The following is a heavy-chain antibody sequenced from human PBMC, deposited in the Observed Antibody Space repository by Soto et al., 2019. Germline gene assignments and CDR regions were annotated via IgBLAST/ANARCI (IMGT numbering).Heavy chain of an antibody. J-gene: IGHJ4*02. V-gene: IGHV5-51*01. CDR2: IYPGDSAT. CDR3: ARLDRIAVAHSDY. CDR1: GYRFTSYW. Sequence: GESLKISCKGSGYRFTSYWIGWVRQVPGKGLAWMGVIYPGDSATRYSPSFQGQVTISADKSISTAYLQWSSLKASDTAMYYCARLDRIAVAHSDYWGQGTLVTVSS. D-gene: IGHD6-19*01.